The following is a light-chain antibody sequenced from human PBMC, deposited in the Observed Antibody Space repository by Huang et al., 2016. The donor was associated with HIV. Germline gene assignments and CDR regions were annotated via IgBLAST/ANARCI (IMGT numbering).Light chain of an antibody. CDR1: QNITKS. Sequence: DIQMTQSPPSLSASVGGRVTFACRANQNITKSLYWYQQKPGKAPKLLIYTASTLESGVPSRFSGSGSGSRFTLSITNLQPEDFATYYCQQSLSVPRTFGRGTTLEIK. V-gene: IGKV1-39*01. CDR3: QQSLSVPRT. CDR2: TAS. J-gene: IGKJ1*01.